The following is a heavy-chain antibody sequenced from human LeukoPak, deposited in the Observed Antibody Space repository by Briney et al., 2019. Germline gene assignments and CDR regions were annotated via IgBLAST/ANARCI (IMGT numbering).Heavy chain of an antibody. D-gene: IGHD5-18*01. J-gene: IGHJ6*03. CDR2: IYYSGST. CDR1: GGSISSSSYY. V-gene: IGHV4-39*07. Sequence: SETLSLTCTVSGGSISSSSYYWGWIRQPPGKGLEWIGSIYYSGSTYYNPSLKSRVTISVDTSNNQFSLKLSSVTAADTAVYYCARDREDSYGSYYYYMDVWGKGTTVTVSS. CDR3: ARDREDSYGSYYYYMDV.